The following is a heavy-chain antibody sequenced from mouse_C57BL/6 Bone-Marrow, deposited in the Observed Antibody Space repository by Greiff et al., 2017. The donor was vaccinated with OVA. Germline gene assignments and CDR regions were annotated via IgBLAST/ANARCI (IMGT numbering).Heavy chain of an antibody. CDR1: GFTFSSYG. D-gene: IGHD2-2*01. CDR3: ARGLRRGDFDY. Sequence: EVQRVESGGDLVKPGGSLKLSCAASGFTFSSYGMSWVRQTPDKRLAWVATISSGGSYTYYPDSVKGRFTISRDNAKNTLYLQMSSLKSEDTAMYYCARGLRRGDFDYWGQGTTLTVSS. J-gene: IGHJ2*01. V-gene: IGHV5-6*01. CDR2: ISSGGSYT.